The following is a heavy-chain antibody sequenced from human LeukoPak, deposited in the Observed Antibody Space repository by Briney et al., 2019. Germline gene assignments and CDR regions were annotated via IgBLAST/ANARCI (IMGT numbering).Heavy chain of an antibody. Sequence: SQTLSLTCTVSGASIRSGDYYWSWIRQPPGKGLEWIGYIYDSGSTYYNPSLKSRITISVDTSENRFSLKLSSVTATDTAVYYCARASGSYYHFDYWGQGTLVTVSS. CDR2: IYDSGST. J-gene: IGHJ4*02. D-gene: IGHD1-26*01. CDR3: ARASGSYYHFDY. CDR1: GASIRSGDYY. V-gene: IGHV4-30-4*01.